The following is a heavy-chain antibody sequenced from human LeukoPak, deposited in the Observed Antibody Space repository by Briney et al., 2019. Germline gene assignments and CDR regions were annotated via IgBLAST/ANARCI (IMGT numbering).Heavy chain of an antibody. Sequence: ETLSLTCAVSGGSISSSNWWSWVRQAPGKGLEWVSTISGSGAGTYYADSVKGRFTISRDNSKNTLYLQMNSLRVEDTAVYYCAKHHRMAARLVYFDYWGQGTLVTVSS. CDR2: ISGSGAGT. CDR3: AKHHRMAARLVYFDY. CDR1: GGSISSSN. J-gene: IGHJ4*02. D-gene: IGHD6-6*01. V-gene: IGHV3-23*01.